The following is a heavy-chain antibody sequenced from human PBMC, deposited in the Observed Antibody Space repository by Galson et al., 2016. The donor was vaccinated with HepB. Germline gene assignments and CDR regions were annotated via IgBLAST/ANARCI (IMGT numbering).Heavy chain of an antibody. CDR2: IGTDGRP. V-gene: IGHV3-74*01. D-gene: IGHD5-24*01. Sequence: SLRLSCAASGLTFSTYWMHWVRQAPGKGLEWVSRIGTDGRPNYADSVKGRFTIPRDNSKNTLYLQMNSLRAEDPAIYYCARDRDARPYDYWGQGTLVIVSS. J-gene: IGHJ4*02. CDR1: GLTFSTYW. CDR3: ARDRDARPYDY.